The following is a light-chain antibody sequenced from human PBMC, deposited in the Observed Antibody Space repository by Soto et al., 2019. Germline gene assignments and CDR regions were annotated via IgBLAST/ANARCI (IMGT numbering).Light chain of an antibody. V-gene: IGLV2-8*01. CDR3: SSYAGTNNRYV. Sequence: QSVLTQPPSASGSPGQSVTISCTGTGSDIGGYNFVSWYQQHPGKVPKLIIYEVNKRPSGVPDRFSGSKSGNTASLTVSGLQADDEDDYYCSSYAGTNNRYVFGTGTNLTVL. CDR2: EVN. J-gene: IGLJ1*01. CDR1: GSDIGGYNF.